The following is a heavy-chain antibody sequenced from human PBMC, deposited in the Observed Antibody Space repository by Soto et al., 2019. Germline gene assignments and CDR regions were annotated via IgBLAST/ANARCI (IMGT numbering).Heavy chain of an antibody. J-gene: IGHJ5*02. CDR1: GFTFSNFA. Sequence: PGGSLRLSCAASGFTFSNFAMTWVRQAPGEGLEWVSSISGTDDYTYYEDSVKGRFTISSDHALNTLFLHMNNLRAGDTAVYYCGKSSRQYASSSQAFFDPWGQGTLVTVSS. CDR2: ISGTDDYT. V-gene: IGHV3-23*01. D-gene: IGHD2-2*01. CDR3: GKSSRQYASSSQAFFDP.